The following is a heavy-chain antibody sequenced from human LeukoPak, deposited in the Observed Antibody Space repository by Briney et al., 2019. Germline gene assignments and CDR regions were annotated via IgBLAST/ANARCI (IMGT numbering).Heavy chain of an antibody. D-gene: IGHD3-22*01. CDR2: IYYDGTT. J-gene: IGHJ4*02. CDR1: GVPISSHY. V-gene: IGHV4-59*11. CDR3: ARSGDSSAYFGS. Sequence: SETLSLTCTVSGVPISSHYWSWSRQPPGKGLEWIGNIYYDGTTNYNPSLRSRITISIDTSRNQFSLRLSSVTTADSAMYYCARSGDSSAYFGSWGQGTLVAVSS.